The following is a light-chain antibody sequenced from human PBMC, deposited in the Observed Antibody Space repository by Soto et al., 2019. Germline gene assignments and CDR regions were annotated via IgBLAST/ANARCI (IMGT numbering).Light chain of an antibody. CDR1: QSISTY. J-gene: IGKJ1*01. CDR2: AAS. Sequence: DIQMTQSPFSLSASVGDRVTITCRASQSISTYLNWYQQKPGRAPKSLIYAASTLQSGVPLRFSGSGSGTDFTLAISSLQPEDFATYYCQQTYSIPQTFGPGTKVDIK. CDR3: QQTYSIPQT. V-gene: IGKV1-39*01.